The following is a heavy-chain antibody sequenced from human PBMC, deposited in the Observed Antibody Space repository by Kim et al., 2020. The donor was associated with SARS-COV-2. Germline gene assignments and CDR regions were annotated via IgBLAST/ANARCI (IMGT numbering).Heavy chain of an antibody. Sequence: KHTPNSGKGRVTIARDNSKHTLYLQMNSRRAEDTAVYYCARTPGYYYGMDVWGQGTTVTVSS. CDR3: ARTPGYYYGMDV. CDR2: K. J-gene: IGHJ6*02. V-gene: IGHV3-33*01.